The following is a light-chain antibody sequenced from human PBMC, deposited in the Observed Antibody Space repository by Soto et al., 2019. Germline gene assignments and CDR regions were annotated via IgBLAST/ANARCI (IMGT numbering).Light chain of an antibody. CDR2: GNT. CDR3: QSFDSSLRGWV. J-gene: IGLJ3*02. CDR1: SSDIGAGHD. V-gene: IGLV1-40*01. Sequence: QSVLTQPPSVSGAPGQRVTISCAGSSSDIGAGHDVHWYQQLPGTAPKLLIYGNTNRPSGVPDRFSGSKSGASASLAITGLQAEDEADYRCQSFDSSLRGWVFGGGTKVTVL.